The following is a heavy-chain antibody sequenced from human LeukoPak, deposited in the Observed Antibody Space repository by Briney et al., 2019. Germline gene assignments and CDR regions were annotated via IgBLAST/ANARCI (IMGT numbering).Heavy chain of an antibody. CDR1: GGSISSYY. D-gene: IGHD6-13*01. CDR3: ARQVYSSSWSYYFEY. J-gene: IGHJ4*02. Sequence: PSETLSLTCAVFGGSISSYYWSWIRQPPGRGLEWIGSIHYSGSTSYNSSLKSRVTMSIDTSKNQFSLKLSSVTPADTAVYYCARQVYSSSWSYYFEYWGQGILVTVSS. V-gene: IGHV4-59*01. CDR2: IHYSGST.